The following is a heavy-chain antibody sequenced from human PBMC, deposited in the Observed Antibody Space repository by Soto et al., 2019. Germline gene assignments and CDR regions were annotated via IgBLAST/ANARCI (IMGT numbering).Heavy chain of an antibody. CDR2: ISWDGGST. D-gene: IGHD1-26*01. J-gene: IGHJ4*02. CDR3: AKDRGFKWELLGPIDY. CDR1: GFTFDDYT. Sequence: GGSLRLSCAASGFTFDDYTMHWVRQAPGKGLEWVSLISWDGGSTYYADSVKGRFTISRDNSKNSLYLQMNSLRTEDTALYYCAKDRGFKWELLGPIDYWGQGTLVTVSS. V-gene: IGHV3-43*01.